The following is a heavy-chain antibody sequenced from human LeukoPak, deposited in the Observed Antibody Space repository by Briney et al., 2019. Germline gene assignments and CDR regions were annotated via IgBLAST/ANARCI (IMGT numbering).Heavy chain of an antibody. CDR2: ISGSGGST. J-gene: IGHJ6*04. CDR1: GFTFSSYA. D-gene: IGHD4-17*01. CDR3: AKGGTVTHYYYGMDV. V-gene: IGHV3-23*01. Sequence: PGGSLRLFCAASGFTFSSYAMSWVRQAPGKGLEWVSAISGSGGSTYYADSVKGRFTISRDNYKNTLYLQMNSRRAEDTAVYYCAKGGTVTHYYYGMDVWGKGTTVTVSS.